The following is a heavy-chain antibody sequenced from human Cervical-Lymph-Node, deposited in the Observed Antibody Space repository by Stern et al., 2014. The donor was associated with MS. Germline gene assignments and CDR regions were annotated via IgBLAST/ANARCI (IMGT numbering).Heavy chain of an antibody. J-gene: IGHJ3*01. V-gene: IGHV3-72*01. CDR1: GFILSDHY. CDR2: SRDKAHSYST. CDR3: ARGSRSFDF. Sequence: MQLVQSGGGLVQPGGSLRLSCEVSGFILSDHYIDWVRQAPGKRLEWVGRSRDKAHSYSTEYAASVRDRFTISRDDAKHLVYLQMNSLRTEDTAMYYCARGSRSFDFWGQGTMVTVSS.